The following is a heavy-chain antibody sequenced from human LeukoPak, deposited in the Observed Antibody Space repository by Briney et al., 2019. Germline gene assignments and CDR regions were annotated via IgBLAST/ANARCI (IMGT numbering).Heavy chain of an antibody. D-gene: IGHD3-3*01. CDR1: GFTFSSYS. CDR2: ISSSSSTI. J-gene: IGHJ4*02. V-gene: IGHV3-48*01. Sequence: GGSLRLSCAASGFTFSSYSMNWVRQAPGKGLEWVSYISSSSSTIYYADSVKGRFTLSRDNAKNSLYLQMNSLRAEDTAVYYCAKDRGVFGVAYSLDYWGQGSLVTVSS. CDR3: AKDRGVFGVAYSLDY.